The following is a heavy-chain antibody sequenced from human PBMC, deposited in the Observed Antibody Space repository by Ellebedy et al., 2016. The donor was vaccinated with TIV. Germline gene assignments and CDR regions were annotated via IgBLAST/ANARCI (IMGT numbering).Heavy chain of an antibody. D-gene: IGHD3-10*01. CDR3: ERGGSKLVTTFGDVITKNYFDR. CDR1: GGSFTDYY. CDR2: IDHRESN. Sequence: MPSETLSLTCAVYGGSFTDYYWNWIRQSPGRGLEWIGEIDHRESNKFNPFLKSRVTISVDTTKNQFSLTLSFVTAADSAVYYGERGGSKLVTTFGDVITKNYFDRWGQGTLVTVTS. V-gene: IGHV4-34*01. J-gene: IGHJ5*02.